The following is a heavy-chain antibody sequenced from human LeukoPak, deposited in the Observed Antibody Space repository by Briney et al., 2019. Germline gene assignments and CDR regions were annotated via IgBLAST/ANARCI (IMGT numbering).Heavy chain of an antibody. J-gene: IGHJ4*02. Sequence: SETLSLTCAVYGGSFSGYYWSWIRQPPGKGLEWIGEINHSGSTNYNPSLKSRVTISVDTSKNQFSLRLSSVTAADTAVYYCARDRGYSPFDYWDQGTLVTVSS. D-gene: IGHD6-25*01. CDR1: GGSFSGYY. V-gene: IGHV4-34*01. CDR2: INHSGST. CDR3: ARDRGYSPFDY.